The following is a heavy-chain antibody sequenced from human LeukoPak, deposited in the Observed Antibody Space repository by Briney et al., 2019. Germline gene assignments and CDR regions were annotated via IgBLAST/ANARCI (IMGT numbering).Heavy chain of an antibody. V-gene: IGHV3-21*01. CDR3: ARVAIVVVPAAIGYYYGMDV. CDR2: ISSSSSYI. J-gene: IGHJ6*02. D-gene: IGHD2-2*02. Sequence: PGRSLRLSCAASGFIFSNYAMHWVRQAPGKGLEWVSSISSSSSYIYYADSVKGRFTISRDNAKNSLYLQMNSLRAEDTVVYYCARVAIVVVPAAIGYYYGMDVWGQGTTVTVSS. CDR1: GFIFSNYA.